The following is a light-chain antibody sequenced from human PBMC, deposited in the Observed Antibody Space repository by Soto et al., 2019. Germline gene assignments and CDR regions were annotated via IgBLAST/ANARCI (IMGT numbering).Light chain of an antibody. Sequence: EIVLTQSPGTLSLSPGERATLSCRASQRVSSSYLAWYQQKPGQAPKILIYGASNRATGIPDRGSGSGSGTDFTLTISRLEPEDFAVYYCQQYGISPCTFGQGTQGEI. CDR2: GAS. CDR1: QRVSSSY. V-gene: IGKV3-20*01. CDR3: QQYGISPCT. J-gene: IGKJ1*01.